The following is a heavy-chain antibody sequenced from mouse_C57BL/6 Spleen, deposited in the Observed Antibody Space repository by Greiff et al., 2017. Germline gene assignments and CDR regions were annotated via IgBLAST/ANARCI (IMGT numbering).Heavy chain of an antibody. Sequence: QVQLQQSGTELVKPGASVTLSCKASGYTFTSYWMHWVKQRPGQGLEWIGNINPSNGGTNYNEKFKSKATLTVDKSSSTAYMQLSSLTSEDSAVYYCARGDLHPPGYFDDWGTGTTVTVSA. CDR3: ARGDLHPPGYFDD. V-gene: IGHV1-53*01. CDR1: GYTFTSYW. J-gene: IGHJ1*03. CDR2: INPSNGGT.